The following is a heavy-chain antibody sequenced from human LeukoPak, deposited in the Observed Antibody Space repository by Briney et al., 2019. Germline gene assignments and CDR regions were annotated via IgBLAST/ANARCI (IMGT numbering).Heavy chain of an antibody. CDR1: GYTFTSYD. CDR2: MNPSSGNT. CDR3: ARGGYYGSESSQRAYYYYYMDV. D-gene: IGHD3-10*01. Sequence: ASVKVSCKASGYTFTSYDINWVRQATGQGLEWMGWMNPSSGNTGYAQKFQGRVTMTRNTSISTAYMELSSLRSEDTAVYYCARGGYYGSESSQRAYYYYYMDVWGKGTAVTISS. V-gene: IGHV1-8*01. J-gene: IGHJ6*03.